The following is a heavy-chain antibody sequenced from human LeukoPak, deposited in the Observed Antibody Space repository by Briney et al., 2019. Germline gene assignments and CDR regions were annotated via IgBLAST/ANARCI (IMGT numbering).Heavy chain of an antibody. Sequence: GGSLRLSCAASGLTFSSYAMNWVRQAPGKGLEWVSGISGSGGNTYYADSVKGRFTISRDNSKNTLYVQMNSLRAEDTAVYYCASGGDPQWLVHGEYWGQGTLVTVSS. V-gene: IGHV3-23*01. J-gene: IGHJ4*02. CDR1: GLTFSSYA. D-gene: IGHD6-19*01. CDR2: ISGSGGNT. CDR3: ASGGDPQWLVHGEY.